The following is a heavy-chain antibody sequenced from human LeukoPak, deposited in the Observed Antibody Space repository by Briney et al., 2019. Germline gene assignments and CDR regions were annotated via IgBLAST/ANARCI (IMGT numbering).Heavy chain of an antibody. CDR1: GFTFSSYS. CDR3: WGGNDYSNTIDY. V-gene: IGHV3-21*01. Sequence: PGGSLRLSCAAPGFTFSSYSMNWVRQAPGKGLEWVSSISSSSSYIYYADSVKGRFTISRDNAKNSLYLQMNSLRAEDTAVYYCWGGNDYSNTIDYWGQGTLVTVSS. J-gene: IGHJ4*02. CDR2: ISSSSSYI. D-gene: IGHD4-11*01.